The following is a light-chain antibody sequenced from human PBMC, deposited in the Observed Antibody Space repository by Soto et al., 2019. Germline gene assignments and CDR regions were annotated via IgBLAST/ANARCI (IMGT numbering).Light chain of an antibody. CDR3: HQYGSSPRT. Sequence: EIVLTQCPGTLSLSPGERATLSCRASQSVSSSYLAWYQQKPGQAPRLLIYGASSRATGIPDRFSGSGSGTDFTLTISRLEPEDLAVYYCHQYGSSPRTFGQGTKVDIK. J-gene: IGKJ1*01. CDR1: QSVSSSY. CDR2: GAS. V-gene: IGKV3-20*01.